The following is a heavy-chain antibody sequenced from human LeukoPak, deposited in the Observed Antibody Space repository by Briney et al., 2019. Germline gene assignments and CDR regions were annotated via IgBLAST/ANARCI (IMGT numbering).Heavy chain of an antibody. Sequence: SETLSLTCTVSGGSISSYYWSWIRQPAGKGLEWIGRIYTSGSTNYNPSLKSRVTTSVDTSKNQFSLKLSSVTAADTAVYYCARWSVGSSGWYSWFDPWGQGTLVTVSS. CDR1: GGSISSYY. D-gene: IGHD6-19*01. J-gene: IGHJ5*02. CDR3: ARWSVGSSGWYSWFDP. CDR2: IYTSGST. V-gene: IGHV4-4*07.